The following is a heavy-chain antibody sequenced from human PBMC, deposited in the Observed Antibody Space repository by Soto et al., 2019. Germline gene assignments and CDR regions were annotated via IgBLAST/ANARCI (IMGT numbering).Heavy chain of an antibody. Sequence: PGGSLRLSCAASGFTFSNYAMNWVRQAPGKGLEWVSSIRGPGGGTYYADSVKGRFTISRDNSKNTLFLQMNTLRAEDTAVYYCAKGVVATIPPFDYWGQGTLVTVSS. CDR1: GFTFSNYA. J-gene: IGHJ4*02. D-gene: IGHD5-12*01. V-gene: IGHV3-23*01. CDR3: AKGVVATIPPFDY. CDR2: IRGPGGGT.